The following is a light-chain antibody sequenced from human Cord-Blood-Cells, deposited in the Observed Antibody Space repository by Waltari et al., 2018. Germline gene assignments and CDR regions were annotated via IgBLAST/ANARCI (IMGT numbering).Light chain of an antibody. CDR3: QQRSNWLS. CDR1: QAVSSY. J-gene: IGKJ4*01. V-gene: IGKV3-11*01. CDR2: DSS. Sequence: IVLTQSPATLPLYPGARATLSCRASQAVSSYLAGYRQKPGQAPRLLFYDSSNRATCTPARCSSSGAGTDFTLTICSLEPEDFAVYYCQQRSNWLSFGGGTTVEIK.